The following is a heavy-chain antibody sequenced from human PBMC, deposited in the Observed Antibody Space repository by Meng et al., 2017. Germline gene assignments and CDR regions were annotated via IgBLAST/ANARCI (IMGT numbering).Heavy chain of an antibody. V-gene: IGHV3-66*02. CDR1: GFTVSSNY. Sequence: GGSLRLSCAASGFTVSSNYISWVRQAPWKGLEWVSVIYSGGSTYYADSVKGRFTISRDNSKNTLYLQMNSMRAEDTAVYECARDLGLLRYFDWLLTDPYYYGMDVWGQGTTVTVSS. J-gene: IGHJ6*02. CDR3: ARDLGLLRYFDWLLTDPYYYGMDV. D-gene: IGHD3-9*01. CDR2: IYSGGST.